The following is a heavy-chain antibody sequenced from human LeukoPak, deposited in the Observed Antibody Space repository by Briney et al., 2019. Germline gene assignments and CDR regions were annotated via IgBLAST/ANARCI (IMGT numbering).Heavy chain of an antibody. D-gene: IGHD3-3*01. J-gene: IGHJ4*02. Sequence: GGSLRLSCADSGFAFGSCAMSWVRQTPGKGLEWVSSISSSSSSYIYYADLVKGRFTISRDNAKNSLYLQMNSLRAEDTAVYYCARTIFGVVIPYYFDYWGQGTLVTVSS. CDR3: ARTIFGVVIPYYFDY. CDR2: ISSSSSSYI. V-gene: IGHV3-21*01. CDR1: GFAFGSCA.